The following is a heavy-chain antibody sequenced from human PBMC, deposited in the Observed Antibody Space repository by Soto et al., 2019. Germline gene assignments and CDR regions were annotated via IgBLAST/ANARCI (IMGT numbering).Heavy chain of an antibody. D-gene: IGHD3-22*01. V-gene: IGHV4-30-4*01. Sequence: SETLSLTCTVSGGSINSGDYYWSWIRQPPGKGLEWIGYIYHLGASYYDPSLKSRAVILVDTSKDHFSLSLSSVTAADTAVYYCARERLSDSSGHSAYFDSWGQGTLVTVSS. CDR2: IYHLGAS. J-gene: IGHJ4*02. CDR1: GGSINSGDYY. CDR3: ARERLSDSSGHSAYFDS.